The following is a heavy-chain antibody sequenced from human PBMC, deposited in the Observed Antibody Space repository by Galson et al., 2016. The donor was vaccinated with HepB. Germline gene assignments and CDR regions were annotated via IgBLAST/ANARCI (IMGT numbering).Heavy chain of an antibody. J-gene: IGHJ4*02. CDR1: GFTVSTNY. CDR3: ARDSPLPAAFDY. CDR2: IHGGDRT. D-gene: IGHD2-15*01. Sequence: SLRLSCASSGFTVSTNYICWVRQAPGKGLEWVSVIHGGDRTFYVDSVKGRFTISRDNSKNTVCFQLNSLRVEDTAVYYCARDSPLPAAFDYWGQGTLVTVTS. V-gene: IGHV3-66*01.